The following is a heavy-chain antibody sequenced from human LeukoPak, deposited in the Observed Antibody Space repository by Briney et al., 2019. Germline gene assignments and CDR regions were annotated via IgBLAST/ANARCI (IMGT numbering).Heavy chain of an antibody. V-gene: IGHV4-59*01. D-gene: IGHD1-1*01. Sequence: SETLSLTCTVSGGSISSFFWTWIRQPPGKGLEWIGSMHHSGDTKYNPSLKSRVSLSIDTSKQQFSLRLSSVTAADTAVYYCARDLELERNRWNYFESWGQGTLVTVSS. CDR2: MHHSGDT. J-gene: IGHJ4*02. CDR1: GGSISSFF. CDR3: ARDLELERNRWNYFES.